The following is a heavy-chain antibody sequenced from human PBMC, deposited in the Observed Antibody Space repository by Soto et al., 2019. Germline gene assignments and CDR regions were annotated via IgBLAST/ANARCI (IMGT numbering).Heavy chain of an antibody. CDR1: GYSISSNNW. Sequence: QVQLQESGPGLVKPSDTLSLTCAVSGYSISSNNWCGWIRQPPGKGLEWIGYRYYSGTTYYNPSLKSLVNTSVYTSKKQFSLKLTSVTALDTAVDYCARREIQGPIDYWGQGTLVTVSS. V-gene: IGHV4-28*01. CDR2: RYYSGTT. CDR3: ARREIQGPIDY. D-gene: IGHD1-26*01. J-gene: IGHJ4*02.